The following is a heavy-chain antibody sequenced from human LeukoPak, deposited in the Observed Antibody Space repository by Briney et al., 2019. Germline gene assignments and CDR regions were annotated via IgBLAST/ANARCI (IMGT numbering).Heavy chain of an antibody. CDR2: MNPNSGRT. CDR3: TRETSSRYFDY. Sequence: ASVKVSCKASGYTLTSYDINWVRQATGQGLEWMGWMNPNSGRTGYAQNFQGRITITRNTSISTAYLELSSLRSDDTAVYYCTRETSSRYFDYWGQGTLVTVSS. J-gene: IGHJ4*02. V-gene: IGHV1-8*01. CDR1: GYTLTSYD.